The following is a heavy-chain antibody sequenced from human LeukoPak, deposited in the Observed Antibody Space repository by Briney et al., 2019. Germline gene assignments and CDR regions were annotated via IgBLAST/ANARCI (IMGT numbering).Heavy chain of an antibody. J-gene: IGHJ4*02. CDR2: ISSSSSYI. V-gene: IGHV3-21*01. CDR3: ARDPPIAVAGNSF. D-gene: IGHD6-19*01. CDR1: GFTFSSYS. Sequence: PGGSLRLSCAASGFTFSSYSMNWVRQAPGKGLEWVSSISSSSSYIYYADSVKGRFTISRDNAKNSLYLQMNSLRAEDTAVYYCARDPPIAVAGNSFWGQGTLVTVSS.